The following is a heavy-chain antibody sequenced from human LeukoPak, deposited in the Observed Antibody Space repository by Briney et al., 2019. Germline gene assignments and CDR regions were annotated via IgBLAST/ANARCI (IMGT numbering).Heavy chain of an antibody. Sequence: GGSLRLSCAASGFTFSSYWMSWVRQAPGKGLEWVANIKQDGSEKYYVDSVKGRFTISRDDARNSLYLQMNSLRAEDTAVYYCARNGAPVVTAITPYYYYMDVWGKGTTVTVSS. CDR1: GFTFSSYW. CDR3: ARNGAPVVTAITPYYYYMDV. V-gene: IGHV3-7*01. J-gene: IGHJ6*03. D-gene: IGHD2-21*02. CDR2: IKQDGSEK.